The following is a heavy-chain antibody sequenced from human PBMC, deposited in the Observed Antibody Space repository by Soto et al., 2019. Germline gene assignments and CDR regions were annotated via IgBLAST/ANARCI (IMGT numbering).Heavy chain of an antibody. V-gene: IGHV4-59*01. CDR1: GGSISSYY. J-gene: IGHJ6*03. CDR3: AREIRGYSGYDAYYYYMDV. Sequence: SETLSLTCTVSGGSISSYYWSWIRQPPGKGLEWIGYIYYSGSTNYNPSIKSRVTISVDTSKNQFSLKLSSVAAADTAVYYCAREIRGYSGYDAYYYYMDVWGKGTTVTVSS. CDR2: IYYSGST. D-gene: IGHD5-12*01.